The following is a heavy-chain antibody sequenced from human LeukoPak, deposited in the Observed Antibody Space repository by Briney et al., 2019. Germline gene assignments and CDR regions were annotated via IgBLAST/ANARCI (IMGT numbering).Heavy chain of an antibody. CDR3: AKVWYSSGWYFDY. V-gene: IGHV3-23*01. J-gene: IGHJ4*02. CDR1: GFTFSRSA. D-gene: IGHD6-19*01. Sequence: PGGSLRLSCAASGFTFSRSAMSWVRQSPGKGLEWVSGISGSGGSTDYADSVKGRFTISRDNSKNTLYLQMNSLRADDTAVYYCAKVWYSSGWYFDYWGQGTLVTVSS. CDR2: ISGSGGST.